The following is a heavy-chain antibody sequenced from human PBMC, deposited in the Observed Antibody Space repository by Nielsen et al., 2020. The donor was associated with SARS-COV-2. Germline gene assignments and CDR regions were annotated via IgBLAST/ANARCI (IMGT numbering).Heavy chain of an antibody. Sequence: VRQAPGQGLEWMGWINTNTGNPTYAQGFTGRFVFSFDTSVSTAHLQISGLKAEDTAVYYCARLATYYYDDSAYYPGYYYGMDVWGQGTTVTVSS. J-gene: IGHJ6*02. D-gene: IGHD3-22*01. CDR2: INTNTGNP. V-gene: IGHV7-4-1*02. CDR3: ARLATYYYDDSAYYPGYYYGMDV.